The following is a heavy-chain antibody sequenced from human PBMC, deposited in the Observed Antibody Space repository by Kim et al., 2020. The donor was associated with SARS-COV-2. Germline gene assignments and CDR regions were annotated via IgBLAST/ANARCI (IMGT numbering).Heavy chain of an antibody. D-gene: IGHD2-15*01. CDR1: GFTFRNYA. CDR2: IYSDGSIT. CDR3: AKERGGGYCYYASCYDD. V-gene: IGHV3-23*03. J-gene: IGHJ4*02. Sequence: GGSLRLSCAASGFTFRNYAMSWVRQVPGKGLEWVSLIYSDGSITYYADSVKGRFTISRDNSMNTLYLQMNSLRTEDTAVYYCAKERGGGYCYYASCYDDWGQGTLVTVSS.